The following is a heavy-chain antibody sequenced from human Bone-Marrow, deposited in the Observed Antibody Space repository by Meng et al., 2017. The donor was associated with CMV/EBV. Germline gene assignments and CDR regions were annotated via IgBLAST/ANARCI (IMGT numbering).Heavy chain of an antibody. D-gene: IGHD3-3*01. CDR1: GFTFSSYW. V-gene: IGHV3-7*01. CDR2: IKQDGSEK. Sequence: GESLKISCAASGFTFSSYWMSWVRQAPGKGLEWVANIKQDGSEKYYVDSVKGRFTISRDNAKNSLYLQMNSLRAEDTAVYYCARTYDFWSGYWDNWFDPWGQGTLVTVSS. CDR3: ARTYDFWSGYWDNWFDP. J-gene: IGHJ5*02.